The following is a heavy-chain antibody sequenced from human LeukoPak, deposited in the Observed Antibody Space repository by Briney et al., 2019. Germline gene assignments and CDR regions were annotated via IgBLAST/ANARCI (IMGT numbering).Heavy chain of an antibody. J-gene: IGHJ4*02. D-gene: IGHD2-8*02. V-gene: IGHV3-30*02. CDR2: IAHHGNNK. CDR1: GFTFSRSA. Sequence: GGSLRLPCRASGFTFSRSAMHWVPHGPGRGREWVAYIAHHGNNKYYADSVKGLFTIHRDNYKGSLYLKIKGERRDDAAVYYCAKDGSWSCTDWGQGTLVRVSS. CDR3: AKDGSWSCTD.